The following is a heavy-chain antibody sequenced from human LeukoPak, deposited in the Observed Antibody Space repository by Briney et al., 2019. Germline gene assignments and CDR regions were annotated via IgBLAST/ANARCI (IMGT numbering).Heavy chain of an antibody. Sequence: GGSLRLSCAASAFPFSAYSMNWVRQAPGKGLEWVSSIGSRNIYIYYADSVKGRFTISRDDARNSLYLQMNSLRAEDTAVYFCARDYDGEVAVPANWFAPWGQGTLVTVSS. CDR1: AFPFSAYS. V-gene: IGHV3-21*01. CDR3: ARDYDGEVAVPANWFAP. CDR2: IGSRNIYI. J-gene: IGHJ5*02. D-gene: IGHD2-15*01.